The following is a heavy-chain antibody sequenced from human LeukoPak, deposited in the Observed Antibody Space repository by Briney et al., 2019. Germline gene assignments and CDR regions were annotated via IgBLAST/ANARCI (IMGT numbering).Heavy chain of an antibody. CDR2: IYYSGST. Sequence: SETLSLTCTVSGGSVSSDAYYWSWIRQPPGKGLEWIGYIYYSGSTSYNPSLKSRVTISVDTSKNQCSLKLSSVTTADTAVYYCTRSTNLEAFDIWGQGTMVTVSS. D-gene: IGHD2-8*01. CDR3: TRSTNLEAFDI. V-gene: IGHV4-61*08. CDR1: GGSVSSDAYY. J-gene: IGHJ3*02.